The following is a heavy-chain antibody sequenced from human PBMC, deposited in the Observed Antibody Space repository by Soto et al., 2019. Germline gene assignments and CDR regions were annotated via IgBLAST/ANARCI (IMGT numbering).Heavy chain of an antibody. J-gene: IGHJ6*02. V-gene: IGHV3-49*03. D-gene: IGHD5-18*01. CDR2: IRSKAYGGTT. CDR1: GFTFGDYA. CDR3: TRAGRGYSYGFYYGMDV. Sequence: GGSLRLSCTASGFTFGDYAMSWFRQAPGKGLEWVGFIRSKAYGGTTEYAASVKGRFTISRDDSKSIAYLQMNSLKTEDTAVYYCTRAGRGYSYGFYYGMDVWGQGTTVTVS.